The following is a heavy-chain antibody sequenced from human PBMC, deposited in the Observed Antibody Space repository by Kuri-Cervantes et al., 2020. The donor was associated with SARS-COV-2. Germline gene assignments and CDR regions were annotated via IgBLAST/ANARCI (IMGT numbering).Heavy chain of an antibody. J-gene: IGHJ4*02. V-gene: IGHV3-23*01. CDR2: ISGSGGST. CDR1: GFNFDDYA. D-gene: IGHD7-27*01. CDR3: ARDLRLGKSLDY. Sequence: GGSLRLSCAASGFNFDDYAVSWVRQVPGKGLEWVSAISGSGGSTYYADSVKGRFTISRDNSKNTLYLQMSSLRAEDTAVYYCARDLRLGKSLDYWGQGTLVTVSS.